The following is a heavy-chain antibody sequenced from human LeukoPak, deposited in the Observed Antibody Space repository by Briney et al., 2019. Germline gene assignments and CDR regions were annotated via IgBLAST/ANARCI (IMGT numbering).Heavy chain of an antibody. CDR2: ISWNSGSI. CDR3: AKDISSWDTAMEN. D-gene: IGHD5-18*01. J-gene: IGHJ4*02. V-gene: IGHV3-9*01. Sequence: GGSLRLSCAASGFTFDDYAMHWVRHAPGKGLEWVSGISWNSGSIGYADSVKGRFTISRDNAKNSLYLQMNSLRAEDTALYYCAKDISSWDTAMENWGQGTLVTVSS. CDR1: GFTFDDYA.